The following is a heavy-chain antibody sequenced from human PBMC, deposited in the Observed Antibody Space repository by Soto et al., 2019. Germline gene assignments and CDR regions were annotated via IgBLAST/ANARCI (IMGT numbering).Heavy chain of an antibody. CDR2: IYPADSVT. CDR1: GYKFTSYW. J-gene: IGHJ5*02. CDR3: ERRTYYSSEFAP. V-gene: IGHV5-51*01. D-gene: IGHD2-21*01. Sequence: PVQALNGSLKGSGYKFTSYWSGWVRQMPGKGPEWMGIIYPADSVTRYSPSFQGQVTISVDKSISTAYLQWGSLKASDTAMYYCERRTYYSSEFAPWGQGTLVTVSS.